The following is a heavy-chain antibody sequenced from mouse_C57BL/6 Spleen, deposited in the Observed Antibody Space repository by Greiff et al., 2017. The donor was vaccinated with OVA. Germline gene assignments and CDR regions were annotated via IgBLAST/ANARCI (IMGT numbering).Heavy chain of an antibody. V-gene: IGHV1-64*01. CDR1: GCTFTSYW. CDR3: ARLYYGNYDFDY. J-gene: IGHJ2*01. Sequence: QVQLQQPGAELVKPGASVKLSCKASGCTFTSYWMHWVKQRPGQGLEWIGMIHPNSGSTNYNEKFKSKATLTVDKSSSTAYMQLSSLTSEDSAVYYCARLYYGNYDFDYWGQGTTLTVSS. CDR2: IHPNSGST. D-gene: IGHD2-1*01.